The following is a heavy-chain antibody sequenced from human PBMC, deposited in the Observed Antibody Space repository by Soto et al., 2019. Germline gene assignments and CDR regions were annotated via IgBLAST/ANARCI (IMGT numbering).Heavy chain of an antibody. CDR1: GYTFTGYY. CDR3: ARDLLDYDIPPP. D-gene: IGHD3-9*01. CDR2: INPSGGST. J-gene: IGHJ5*02. V-gene: IGHV1-46*03. Sequence: ASLKVSCKASGYTFTGYYMHWVRQAPGQGLEWMGIINPSGGSTSYAQKFQGRVTMTRDTSTSTVYMELSSLRSEDTAVYYCARDLLDYDIPPPWGQGTLVTVS.